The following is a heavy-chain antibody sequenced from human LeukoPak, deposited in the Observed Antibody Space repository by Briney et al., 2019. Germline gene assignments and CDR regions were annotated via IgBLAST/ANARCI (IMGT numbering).Heavy chain of an antibody. V-gene: IGHV3-33*01. D-gene: IGHD2-15*01. CDR1: TFTFNRYG. J-gene: IGHJ6*02. CDR3: ARGGGFDV. CDR2: IWHDGSPK. Sequence: PGGSLRLSCAASTFTFNRYGMHWVRQAPGKGLEWVAVIWHDGSPKYYADSAKGRFTISRDNSKNTLYLQMSNLRAEDTAVYFCARGGGFDVWGQGATVTVSS.